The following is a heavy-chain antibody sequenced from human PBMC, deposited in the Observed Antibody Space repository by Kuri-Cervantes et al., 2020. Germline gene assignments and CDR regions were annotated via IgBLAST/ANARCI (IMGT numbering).Heavy chain of an antibody. CDR2: ISSSSSYI. Sequence: GESLKISCAASGFTFSSYSMNWVRQAPGKGLEWVSSISSSSSYIYYADSVKGRFTISRDNAKNSLYLQMNSLRAEDTAVYYCAGGGDSISWYGSPKYWGQGTLVTVSS. CDR1: GFTFSSYS. V-gene: IGHV3-21*01. J-gene: IGHJ4*02. CDR3: AGGGDSISWYGSPKY. D-gene: IGHD6-13*01.